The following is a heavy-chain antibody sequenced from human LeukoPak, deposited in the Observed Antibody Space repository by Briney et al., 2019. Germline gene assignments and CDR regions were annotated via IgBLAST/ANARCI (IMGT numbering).Heavy chain of an antibody. CDR3: TREVERGGSYWGGDS. J-gene: IGHJ4*02. V-gene: IGHV3-49*04. Sequence: GGSLRLSCATSGFNFEDYAINWVRQAPGKGLEWVGLITSKAYGETTELAASVKGRFSISRDESKPIAYLQMNSLKIEDTGVYYCTREVERGGSYWGGDSWGQGTQVTVSS. CDR1: GFNFEDYA. D-gene: IGHD1-26*01. CDR2: ITSKAYGETT.